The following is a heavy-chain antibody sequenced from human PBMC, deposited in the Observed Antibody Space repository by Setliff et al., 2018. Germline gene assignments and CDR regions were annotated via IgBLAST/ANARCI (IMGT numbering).Heavy chain of an antibody. CDR2: ISPYTGKT. CDR1: GYTFSDYI. CDR3: SRLVRYCTTTTCQRASGAEF. Sequence: ASVKVSCKASGYTFSDYIINWVRQAPGQGLEWVGWISPYTGKTYFAQKLQGRVTMTTDTSTSTAYMELRSLTSDDTAVYYCSRLVRYCTTTTCQRASGAEFWGQGTLVTVSS. J-gene: IGHJ4*02. V-gene: IGHV1-18*01. D-gene: IGHD2-8*01.